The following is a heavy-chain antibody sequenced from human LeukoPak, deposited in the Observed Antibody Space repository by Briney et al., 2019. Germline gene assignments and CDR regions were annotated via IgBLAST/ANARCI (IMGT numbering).Heavy chain of an antibody. V-gene: IGHV4-39*07. Sequence: PSQTLSLTCTVSGGSISNGDYYWGWIRQPPGKGLEWIGSIYYSGSTYYNPSLKSRVTISVDTSKNQFSLKLSSVTAADTAVYYCSARRTTVTFNYWGQGTLVTVSS. D-gene: IGHD4-17*01. CDR1: GGSISNGDYY. CDR3: SARRTTVTFNY. J-gene: IGHJ4*02. CDR2: IYYSGST.